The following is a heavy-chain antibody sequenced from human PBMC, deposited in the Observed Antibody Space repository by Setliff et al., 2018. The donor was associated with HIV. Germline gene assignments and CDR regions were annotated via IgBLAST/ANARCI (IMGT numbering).Heavy chain of an antibody. J-gene: IGHJ4*02. Sequence: LGESLKISCKGSGYSFTSYWIGWVRQMPGKGLEWMGIIYPGDSDTRYSPSFQGQVTISADKSISTAYLQWSSLKASDTAMYYCARSNLPEMYYFDYWGQGTLVTVS. CDR2: IYPGDSDT. CDR1: GYSFTSYW. V-gene: IGHV5-51*01. CDR3: ARSNLPEMYYFDY.